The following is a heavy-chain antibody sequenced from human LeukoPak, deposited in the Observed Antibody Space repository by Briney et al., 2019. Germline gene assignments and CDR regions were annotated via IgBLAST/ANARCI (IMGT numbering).Heavy chain of an antibody. Sequence: SQTLSLTCAISGDSVSSDSAAWNWIRQSPSRGLEWLGRTYYRSKWYNDYAVSVKSRITINPDTSKNQFSLQLNSVTPEDTAVYYCARDSGYYYDSSGYYYPYYYYYGMDVWGQGTTVTVSS. V-gene: IGHV6-1*01. D-gene: IGHD3-22*01. CDR2: TYYRSKWYN. CDR1: GDSVSSDSAA. J-gene: IGHJ6*02. CDR3: ARDSGYYYDSSGYYYPYYYYYGMDV.